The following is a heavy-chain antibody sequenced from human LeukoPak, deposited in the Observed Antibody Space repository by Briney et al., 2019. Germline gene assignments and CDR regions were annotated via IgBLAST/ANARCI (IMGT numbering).Heavy chain of an antibody. CDR1: GFTFSAFH. CDR3: TTYTSGHY. D-gene: IGHD6-19*01. Sequence: PGGSLRLSCAASGFTFSAFHMHWVRQASGKGLEWVGRITTKAESYATAYAASVKGRFTVSRDDSKNTAYLQMSSLKTVDTALYYCTTYTSGHYWGQGTLVTVSS. CDR2: ITTKAESYAT. J-gene: IGHJ4*02. V-gene: IGHV3-73*01.